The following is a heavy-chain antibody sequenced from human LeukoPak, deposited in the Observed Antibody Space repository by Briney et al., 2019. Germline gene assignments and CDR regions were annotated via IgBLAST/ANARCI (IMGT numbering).Heavy chain of an antibody. D-gene: IGHD2-8*01. CDR1: GFSFSSYE. Sequence: GGSLRLSCAASGFSFSSYEMDWVRQAPGKGLECVSSISSSGDTIYYADSVRGRFTIPRDNAKTSLYLQMNSLRAVDTAVYYCARHGVYFDYWGQGTLVTVSS. J-gene: IGHJ4*02. CDR3: ARHGVYFDY. CDR2: ISSSGDTI. V-gene: IGHV3-48*03.